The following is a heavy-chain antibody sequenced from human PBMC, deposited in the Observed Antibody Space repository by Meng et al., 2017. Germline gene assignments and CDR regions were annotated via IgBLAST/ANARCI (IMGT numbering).Heavy chain of an antibody. Sequence: SETLSLTCTVSGGSIISSSYYWGSIRQPPGKGLEWTGSIYYSGSTYYNPSLKSRVTISVDTSKNQFSMKLSSVTAADTAVYYCASELHGYDLGGSQIDYWGQGTLVTVSS. J-gene: IGHJ4*02. CDR3: ASELHGYDLGGSQIDY. CDR1: GGSIISSSYY. D-gene: IGHD5-12*01. V-gene: IGHV4-39*07. CDR2: IYYSGST.